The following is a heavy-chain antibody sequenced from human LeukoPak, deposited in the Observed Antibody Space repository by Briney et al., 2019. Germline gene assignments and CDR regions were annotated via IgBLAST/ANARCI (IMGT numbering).Heavy chain of an antibody. CDR1: GYTFTSYY. Sequence: ASVKVSCKASGYTFTSYYMHWVRQAPGQGLEWMGIINPSGGSTSYAQKFQGRVTMTRDTSTSTVYMELSSLRSEDTAVYYCARSPNDFWCGYYFNYWGQGTLVTVSS. V-gene: IGHV1-46*03. J-gene: IGHJ4*02. CDR2: INPSGGST. CDR3: ARSPNDFWCGYYFNY. D-gene: IGHD3-3*01.